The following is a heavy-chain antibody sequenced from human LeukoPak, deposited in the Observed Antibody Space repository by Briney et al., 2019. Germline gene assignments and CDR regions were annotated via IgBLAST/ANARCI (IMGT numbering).Heavy chain of an antibody. D-gene: IGHD6-19*01. CDR2: IYYSGST. V-gene: IGHV4-39*07. J-gene: IGHJ5*02. CDR1: GGSISSSIYY. Sequence: SETLSLTCNVSGGSISSSIYYWGWIRQPPGKGLEWIGNIYYSGSTYYNPSLKSRVTISVDTSKNQFSLKLRSVTAADTAVYYCARGQARLAWFDPWGQGTLVTVSS. CDR3: ARGQARLAWFDP.